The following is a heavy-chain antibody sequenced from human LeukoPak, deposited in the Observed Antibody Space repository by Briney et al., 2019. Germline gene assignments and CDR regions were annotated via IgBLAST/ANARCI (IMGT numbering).Heavy chain of an antibody. D-gene: IGHD2-2*01. Sequence: GRSLRLSCAASGFTFSSYAMHWVRQAPGKGLEWVAVISYDGSNKYYADSVKGRFTISRDNSKNTLYLQMNSLRAEDTAVYYCARDGPRDIVVVPAAFDYWGQGTLVTVSS. CDR3: ARDGPRDIVVVPAAFDY. CDR2: ISYDGSNK. J-gene: IGHJ4*02. V-gene: IGHV3-30-3*01. CDR1: GFTFSSYA.